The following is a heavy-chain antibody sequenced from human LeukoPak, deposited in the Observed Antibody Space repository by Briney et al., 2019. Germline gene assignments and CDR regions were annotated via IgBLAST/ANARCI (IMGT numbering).Heavy chain of an antibody. D-gene: IGHD3-3*01. V-gene: IGHV3-11*01. CDR2: ISSSGSTI. Sequence: GGSLRLSCAASGFTFSDYYMSWIRQAPGKGLEWVSYISSSGSTIYYADSVKGRFTISRDNAKNSLYLQMNSLRAEDTAVYYCARVMEHDLWSGPNDGNYYYGMDVWGQGTTVTVSS. CDR1: GFTFSDYY. J-gene: IGHJ6*02. CDR3: ARVMEHDLWSGPNDGNYYYGMDV.